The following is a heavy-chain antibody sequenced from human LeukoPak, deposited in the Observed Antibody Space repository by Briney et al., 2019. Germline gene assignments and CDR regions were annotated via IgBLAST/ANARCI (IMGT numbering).Heavy chain of an antibody. Sequence: GGSLRLSCAASGFTFSDSGMHWVRQAPGKGLEWAALISYDGSNKYYADSVKGRFTISRSNSKNILYLQMNSLRPEDTAVYYCAKDRYSSGWGAAFDIWGQGTMVTGSS. D-gene: IGHD6-19*01. CDR1: GFTFSDSG. CDR3: AKDRYSSGWGAAFDI. J-gene: IGHJ3*02. V-gene: IGHV3-30*18. CDR2: ISYDGSNK.